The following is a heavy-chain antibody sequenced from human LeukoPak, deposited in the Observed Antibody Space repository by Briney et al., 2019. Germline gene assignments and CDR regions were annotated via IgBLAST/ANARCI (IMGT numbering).Heavy chain of an antibody. CDR2: IYYSGST. D-gene: IGHD3-3*01. CDR3: ARNDFWSGYPHFDP. CDR1: GGSISSYY. V-gene: IGHV4-59*08. J-gene: IGHJ5*02. Sequence: PSETLSLTCTVSGGSISSYYWSWIRQPPGKGLEWIGYIYYSGSTNYNPSLKSRVTISVDTSKNQFSLKLSSVTAADTAVYYCARNDFWSGYPHFDPWGQGTLGTVSS.